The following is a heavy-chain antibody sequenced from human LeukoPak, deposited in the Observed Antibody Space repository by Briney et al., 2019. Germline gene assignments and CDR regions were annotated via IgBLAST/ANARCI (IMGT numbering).Heavy chain of an antibody. D-gene: IGHD3-3*01. J-gene: IGHJ5*02. Sequence: PGGSLRLSCAASGFTFSSYGMHWVRQAPGKGLEWVAVISYDGSNKYYADSVKGRFTISRDNAKNSLYLQMNSLRAEDTAVYYCARVLYKYYDFWSGPHGSWFDPWGQGTLVTVSS. CDR3: ARVLYKYYDFWSGPHGSWFDP. CDR2: ISYDGSNK. V-gene: IGHV3-30*03. CDR1: GFTFSSYG.